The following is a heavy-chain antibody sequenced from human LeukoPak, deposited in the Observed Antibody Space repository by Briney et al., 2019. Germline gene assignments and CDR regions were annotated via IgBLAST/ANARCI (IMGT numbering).Heavy chain of an antibody. J-gene: IGHJ6*02. V-gene: IGHV3-23*01. CDR3: AKDQFPRPYCGGDCSHYYYYGMDV. CDR1: GFTFSSYA. D-gene: IGHD2-21*02. Sequence: PGGSLRLSCAASGFTFSSYAMSWVRQAPGKGLEWVSAISGSGGSTYYADSVKGRFTISRDNSKNTLYLQMNSLRAEDTAVYYCAKDQFPRPYCGGDCSHYYYYGMDVWGQGTTVTVSS. CDR2: ISGSGGST.